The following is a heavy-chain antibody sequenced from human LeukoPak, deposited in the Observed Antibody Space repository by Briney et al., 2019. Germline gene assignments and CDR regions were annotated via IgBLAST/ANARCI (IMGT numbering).Heavy chain of an antibody. CDR3: PREVGATHY. D-gene: IGHD4/OR15-4a*01. CDR2: IYYSGIT. J-gene: IGHJ4*02. CDR1: GGSISSYY. V-gene: IGHV4-59*01. Sequence: PSETLSLTCTVSGGSISSYYRSWVRQAPGKGLEWVGYIYYSGITKYNPSLKNPSTISVHPSNNQFSLELTSVSTADTAVYYCPREVGATHYWGQGTLVTVSS.